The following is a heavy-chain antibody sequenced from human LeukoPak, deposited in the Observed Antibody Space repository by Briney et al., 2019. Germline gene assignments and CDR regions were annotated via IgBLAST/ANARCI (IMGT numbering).Heavy chain of an antibody. J-gene: IGHJ4*02. CDR3: AKDWGDRYFDWLPRTRFDY. CDR1: GYTFINNW. Sequence: ASVKVSCKDSGYTFINNWMHWVRQAPGQGLEWIGLINPTGTGTLYAQKFQGRVTMTRDMSTSTDYMELSSLRSEDTAVYYCAKDWGDRYFDWLPRTRFDYWGQGTLVTVSS. CDR2: INPTGTGT. D-gene: IGHD3-9*01. V-gene: IGHV1-46*01.